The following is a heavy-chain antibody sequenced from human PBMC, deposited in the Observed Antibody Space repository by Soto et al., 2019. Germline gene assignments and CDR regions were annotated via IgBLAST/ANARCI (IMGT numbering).Heavy chain of an antibody. CDR1: GGSISSGGYY. D-gene: IGHD3-9*01. CDR2: IYYSGST. CDR3: ARARGRLRYFDWVPSAFPQRN. Sequence: SETLSLTCTVSGGSISSGGYYWSWIRQHPGKGLEWIGYIYYSGSTYYNPSLKSRVTISVDTSKNQFSLKLSSVTAADTAVYYCARARGRLRYFDWVPSAFPQRNWGQGTLVTVSS. V-gene: IGHV4-31*03. J-gene: IGHJ4*02.